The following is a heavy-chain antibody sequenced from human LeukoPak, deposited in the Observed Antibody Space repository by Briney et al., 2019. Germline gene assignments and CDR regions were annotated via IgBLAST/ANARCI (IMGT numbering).Heavy chain of an antibody. CDR3: ARGPSGRTARQLVREYYFDY. CDR2: INHSGST. CDR1: GGSFSGYY. J-gene: IGHJ4*02. D-gene: IGHD6-13*01. Sequence: TSETLSLTCTVYGGSFSGYYWSWTRQPPGKGLEWIGEINHSGSTNYNPSLKSRVTISVDTSKNQFSLKLSSVTAADTAVYYCARGPSGRTARQLVREYYFDYWGQGTLVTVSS. V-gene: IGHV4-34*01.